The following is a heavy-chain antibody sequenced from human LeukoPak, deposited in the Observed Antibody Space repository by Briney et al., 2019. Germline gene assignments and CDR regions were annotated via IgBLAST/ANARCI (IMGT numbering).Heavy chain of an antibody. CDR1: GGSISNYY. J-gene: IGHJ4*02. V-gene: IGHV4-4*07. CDR3: ATETVQGYSSGWPY. CDR2: IYTSGIT. D-gene: IGHD6-19*01. Sequence: PSETLSLTCTVSGGSISNYYWSWIRQPAGKGLEWIGRIYTSGITNYNPSLKSRVTMSVDTSKNQFSLKLSSVTAADTAVYYCATETVQGYSSGWPYWGQGTLVTVSS.